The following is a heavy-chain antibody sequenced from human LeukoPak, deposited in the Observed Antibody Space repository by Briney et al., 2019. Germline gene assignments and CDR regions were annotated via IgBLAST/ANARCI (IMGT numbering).Heavy chain of an antibody. V-gene: IGHV1-8*03. J-gene: IGHJ4*02. CDR1: GYAFSTYD. Sequence: ASVKVSCKASGYAFSTYDINWVRPASGQGLEWMGWMNPNSGNTGYAQSFQGRVAFTRNTSTSTAYMELSSLRSEDTAVYYCVRARKWELLFEYWGQGALVTVSS. D-gene: IGHD4-23*01. CDR3: VRARKWELLFEY. CDR2: MNPNSGNT.